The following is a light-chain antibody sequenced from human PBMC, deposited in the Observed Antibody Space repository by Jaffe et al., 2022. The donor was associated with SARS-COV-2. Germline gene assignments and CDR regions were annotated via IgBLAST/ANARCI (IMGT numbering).Light chain of an antibody. CDR3: QAWDSSPP. Sequence: SYELTQPPSVSVSPGQTASITCSGDKLGDKYACWYQQKPGQSPVLVIYQDSKRPSGIPERFSGSNSGNTATLTISGTQAMDEADYYCQAWDSSPPFGGGTKLTVL. CDR1: KLGDKY. J-gene: IGLJ2*01. CDR2: QDS. V-gene: IGLV3-1*01.